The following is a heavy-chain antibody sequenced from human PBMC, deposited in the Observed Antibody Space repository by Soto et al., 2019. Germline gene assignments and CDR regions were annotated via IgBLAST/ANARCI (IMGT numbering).Heavy chain of an antibody. J-gene: IGHJ3*01. D-gene: IGHD3-22*01. CDR3: AKDAPGHSYSSGFDV. V-gene: IGHV4-31*03. Sequence: SETLSLTCTVSGGSISSGGYYWSWIRQHPGKGLEWIGYIYYSGSTYYNPSLKSRVTISVDTSKNQFSLKLSSVTAADTAIYYCAKDAPGHSYSSGFDVWGQGTMVTVSS. CDR2: IYYSGST. CDR1: GGSISSGGYY.